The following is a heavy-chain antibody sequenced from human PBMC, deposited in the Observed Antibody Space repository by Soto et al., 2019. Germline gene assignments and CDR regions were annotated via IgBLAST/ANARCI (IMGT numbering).Heavy chain of an antibody. V-gene: IGHV3-66*01. J-gene: IGHJ3*02. CDR2: IYSDDST. D-gene: IGHD3-22*01. Sequence: HPGGSLRLSCAASGFTVSSNYMSWVRQAPGKGLEWVSVIYSDDSTYYADSVKGRFTISRDNAKNTLYLQMNSLRAEDTAVYYCARPHYYDSSAYPQEDAFDIWGQGTMVNVS. CDR3: ARPHYYDSSAYPQEDAFDI. CDR1: GFTVSSNY.